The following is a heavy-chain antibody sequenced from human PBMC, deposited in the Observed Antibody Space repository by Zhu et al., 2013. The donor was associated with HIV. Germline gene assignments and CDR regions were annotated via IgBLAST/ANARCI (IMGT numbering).Heavy chain of an antibody. V-gene: IGHV1-69*08. Sequence: QVQLVQSGAEVKKPGSSVKVSCKASGGTFSSYTISWVRQAPGQGLEWMGRIIPILGIANYAQKFQGRVTITADKSTSTAYMELSSLRSEDTAVYYCARDPDGDYVKTNWFDPWGQGTLVTVSS. CDR3: ARDPDGDYVKTNWFDP. D-gene: IGHD4-17*01. CDR1: GGTFSSYT. J-gene: IGHJ5*02. CDR2: IIPILGIA.